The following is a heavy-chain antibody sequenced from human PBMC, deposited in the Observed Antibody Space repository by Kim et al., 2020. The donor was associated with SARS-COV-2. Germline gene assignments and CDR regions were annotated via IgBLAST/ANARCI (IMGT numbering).Heavy chain of an antibody. CDR1: GGSFSGYY. D-gene: IGHD5-12*01. CDR2: INHSGST. J-gene: IGHJ4*02. V-gene: IGHV4-34*01. CDR3: ARRLGGYDSHFDY. Sequence: SETLSLTCAVYGGSFSGYYWSWIRQPPGKGLEWIGEINHSGSTNYNPSLKSRVTISVDTSKNQFSPKLSSVTAADTAVYYCARRLGGYDSHFDYWGQGTLVTVSS.